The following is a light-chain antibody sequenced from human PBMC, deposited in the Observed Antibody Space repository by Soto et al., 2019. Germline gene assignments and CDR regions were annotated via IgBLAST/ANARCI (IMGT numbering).Light chain of an antibody. CDR2: WAS. Sequence: DIVMTQSPASLAVSLGERATLNCKSSQSVLYSSNNKNYLAWYQQKPGQPPKLLIYWASTRESGVPDRFSGSGSGTDFTLTISSLQDEDVAVYYCQQYYSTPWTFGQGTKVDIK. CDR1: QSVLYSSNNKNY. CDR3: QQYYSTPWT. V-gene: IGKV4-1*01. J-gene: IGKJ1*01.